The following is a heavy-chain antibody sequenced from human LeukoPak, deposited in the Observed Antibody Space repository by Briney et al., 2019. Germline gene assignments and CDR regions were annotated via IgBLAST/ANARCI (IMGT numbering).Heavy chain of an antibody. Sequence: SETLSLTCTVSGGSISSYYWSWIRQPPGKGLEWIGYIYYSGGTNYNPSLKSRVTISVDTSKNQFSLKLSSVTAADTAVYYCARGTWLVRGVIAQSWFDPWGQGTLVTVSS. CDR3: ARGTWLVRGVIAQSWFDP. V-gene: IGHV4-59*01. D-gene: IGHD3-10*01. CDR1: GGSISSYY. CDR2: IYYSGGT. J-gene: IGHJ5*02.